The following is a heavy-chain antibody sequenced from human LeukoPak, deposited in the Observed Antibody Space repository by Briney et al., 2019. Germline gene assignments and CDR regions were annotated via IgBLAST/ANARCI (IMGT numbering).Heavy chain of an antibody. CDR2: IYTSGST. CDR1: GGSISSGSYY. Sequence: PSETLSLTCTVSGGSISSGSYYWSWIRQPAGKGLEWIGRIYTSGSTSYNPSLKSRVTISVDTSKNQFSLKLSSVTAADTAVYYCVRDDGRGYYYMDVWGKGTTVTISS. CDR3: VRDDGRGYYYMDV. J-gene: IGHJ6*03. V-gene: IGHV4-61*02.